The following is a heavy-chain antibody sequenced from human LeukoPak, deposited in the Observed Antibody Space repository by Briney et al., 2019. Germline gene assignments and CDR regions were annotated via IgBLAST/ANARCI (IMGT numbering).Heavy chain of an antibody. V-gene: IGHV4-4*07. CDR2: MYTSGST. J-gene: IGHJ2*01. CDR1: GASITSYY. Sequence: SETLSLTCTVSGASITSYYWSWIRQPAGKGLEGIGRMYTSGSTNYNPSLQSRVTISLDKSKNQFSLKLNSVTAADTAVYYCARESREDWYFDLWGRGTLVTVSS. CDR3: ARESREDWYFDL. D-gene: IGHD3-10*01.